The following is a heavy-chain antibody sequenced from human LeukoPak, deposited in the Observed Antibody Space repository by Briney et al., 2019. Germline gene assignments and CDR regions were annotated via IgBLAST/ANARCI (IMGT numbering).Heavy chain of an antibody. V-gene: IGHV4-59*01. Sequence: SETLSLTCTVSGGSISSYYWSWIRQPPGKGLEWIGYIYYSGSTNYNPSLKSRVTISVDTSKNQFSLKLSSVTAADTAVYYCARGDFDPIYPYFDYWGQGTRVTVSS. CDR3: ARGDFDPIYPYFDY. D-gene: IGHD3-9*01. CDR1: GGSISSYY. J-gene: IGHJ4*02. CDR2: IYYSGST.